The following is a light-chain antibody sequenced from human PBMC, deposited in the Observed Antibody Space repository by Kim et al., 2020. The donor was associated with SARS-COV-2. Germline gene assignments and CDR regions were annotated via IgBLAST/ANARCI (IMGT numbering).Light chain of an antibody. J-gene: IGLJ2*01. CDR2: QDS. CDR1: KLGDKY. CDR3: QAWDSSTSV. Sequence: PWKTTAITSSGDKLGDKYACWYQQKPAQSPVLVIYQDSKRPSGIPERFSGSNSGNTATLTISGTQAMDEADYYCQAWDSSTSVFGGGTQLTVL. V-gene: IGLV3-1*01.